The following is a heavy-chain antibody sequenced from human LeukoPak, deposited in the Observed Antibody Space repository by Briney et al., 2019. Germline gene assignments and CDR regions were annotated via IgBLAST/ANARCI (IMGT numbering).Heavy chain of an antibody. D-gene: IGHD3-3*01. Sequence: ASVKVSCKASGYTFTSYDINWVRQATGQGLEWMGWMNPNSGNTGYAQKFQGRVTMTRNTSISTAYMELSSLRSEGTAVYYCARGLMGYYDFWSGPHDWGQGTLVTVSS. CDR2: MNPNSGNT. CDR1: GYTFTSYD. J-gene: IGHJ4*02. V-gene: IGHV1-8*01. CDR3: ARGLMGYYDFWSGPHD.